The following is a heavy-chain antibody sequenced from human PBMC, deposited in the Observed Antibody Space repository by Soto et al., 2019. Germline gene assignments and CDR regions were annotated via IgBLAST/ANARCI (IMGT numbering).Heavy chain of an antibody. D-gene: IGHD1-20*01. J-gene: IGHJ5*02. CDR3: ARGITPGPSNRFDP. Sequence: QFHLVQSGAEVKKPGASVKVSCKASGYTITSYGISWVRQAPGQGLEWMGWISAYNGNTNYAQKLQGRVTMTTDTSTSTAYMELRSLSSDATGVYYWARGITPGPSNRFDPWGQGTLVTVSS. CDR1: GYTITSYG. V-gene: IGHV1-18*04. CDR2: ISAYNGNT.